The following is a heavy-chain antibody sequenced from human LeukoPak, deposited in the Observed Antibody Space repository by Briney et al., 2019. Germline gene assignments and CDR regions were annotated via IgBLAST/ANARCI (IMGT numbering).Heavy chain of an antibody. V-gene: IGHV3-23*01. Sequence: GGSLRLSCAASGFTFSSYAMSWVCQAPGKGLEWVSAISGSGGSTYYADSVKGRFTISRDNSKNTLYLQMNSLRAEDTAVYYCAKVLYDILTGALDYFDYWGQGTLVTVSS. J-gene: IGHJ4*02. CDR1: GFTFSSYA. D-gene: IGHD3-9*01. CDR3: AKVLYDILTGALDYFDY. CDR2: ISGSGGST.